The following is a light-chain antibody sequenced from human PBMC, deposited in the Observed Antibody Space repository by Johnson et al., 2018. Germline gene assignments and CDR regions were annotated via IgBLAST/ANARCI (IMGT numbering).Light chain of an antibody. CDR2: ENN. V-gene: IGLV1-51*02. CDR3: ATWDSSLSAGNV. CDR1: SSNIGNNY. J-gene: IGLJ1*01. Sequence: QSVLTQPPSVSAAPGQKVTISCSGSSSNIGNNYVSWYQQLPGTAPKLLIYENNKRPSGIPDRFSGSKSGTSATLGITGLQTGDEADYYCATWDSSLSAGNVFGTGTKLPVL.